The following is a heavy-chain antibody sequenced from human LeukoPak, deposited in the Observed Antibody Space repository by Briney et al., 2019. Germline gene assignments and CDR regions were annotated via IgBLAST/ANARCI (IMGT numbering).Heavy chain of an antibody. CDR2: MNPNSGNT. CDR3: ARDGPKWSWYYYYGMDV. J-gene: IGHJ6*02. D-gene: IGHD1-26*01. V-gene: IGHV1-8*02. CDR1: GYTFTSYG. Sequence: ASVKVSCKASGYTFTSYGINWVRQATGQGLEWMGWMNPNSGNTGYAQKFQGRVTMTRNTSISTAYMELSSLRSEDTAVYYCARDGPKWSWYYYYGMDVWGQGTTVTVSS.